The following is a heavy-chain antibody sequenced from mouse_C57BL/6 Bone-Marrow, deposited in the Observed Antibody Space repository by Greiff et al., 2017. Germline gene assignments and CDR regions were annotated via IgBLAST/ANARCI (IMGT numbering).Heavy chain of an antibody. CDR1: GYTFTSYW. CDR2: INPSNGGT. V-gene: IGHV1-53*01. CDR3: ARDLYGSREMDD. Sequence: QVQLKQPGTELVKPGASVKLSCKASGYTFTSYWMHWVKQRPGQGLEWIGNINPSNGGTNYNEKFKSKATLTVDKSSSTAYMQLSSLTSEDSAVYDCARDLYGSREMDDWGQGTSVTVSS. D-gene: IGHD1-1*01. J-gene: IGHJ4*01.